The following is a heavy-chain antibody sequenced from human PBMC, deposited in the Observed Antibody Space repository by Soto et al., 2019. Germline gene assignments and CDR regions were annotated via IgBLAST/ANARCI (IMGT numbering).Heavy chain of an antibody. CDR3: ARGDYHDNSGPFSDAFDV. CDR2: ISYDGSNK. J-gene: IGHJ3*01. Sequence: WGSLRLCCAASGVTFSSYAMHWVRQAQGKGLEWVAVISYDGSNKYYADSVKGRFTISRDNTRNSLYLQMNSLRAEDTAVYYCARGDYHDNSGPFSDAFDVWGQGTMVTVSS. V-gene: IGHV3-30-3*01. D-gene: IGHD3-22*01. CDR1: GVTFSSYA.